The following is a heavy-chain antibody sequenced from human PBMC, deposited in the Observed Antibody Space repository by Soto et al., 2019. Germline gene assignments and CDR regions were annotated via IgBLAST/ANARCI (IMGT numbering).Heavy chain of an antibody. CDR3: ARVLVGATGAFDI. CDR2: INPSGGST. Sequence: ASVKVSCKASGYTFTSYYMHWVRQAPGQELEWMGIINPSGGSTSYAQKFQGRVTMTRDTSTSTVYMELSSLRSEDTAVYYCARVLVGATGAFDIWGQGTMVTVSS. CDR1: GYTFTSYY. J-gene: IGHJ3*02. D-gene: IGHD1-26*01. V-gene: IGHV1-46*01.